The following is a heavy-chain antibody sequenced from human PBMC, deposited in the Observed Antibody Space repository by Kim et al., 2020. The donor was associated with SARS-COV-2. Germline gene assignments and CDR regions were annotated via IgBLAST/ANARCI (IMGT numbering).Heavy chain of an antibody. Sequence: SETLSLTCTVSGGSISSYYWSWIRQPPGKGLEWIGYIYYSGSTNYNPSLKSRVTISADTSKNQFSLKLSSVTAADTAVYYCARILAYPLGKDYYGMDVWGQGTTVTVSS. J-gene: IGHJ6*02. CDR1: GGSISSYY. CDR2: IYYSGST. D-gene: IGHD2-2*02. CDR3: ARILAYPLGKDYYGMDV. V-gene: IGHV4-59*01.